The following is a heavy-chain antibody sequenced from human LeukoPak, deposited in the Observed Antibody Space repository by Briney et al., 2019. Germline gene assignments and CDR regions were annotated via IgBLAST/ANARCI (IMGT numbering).Heavy chain of an antibody. J-gene: IGHJ3*02. D-gene: IGHD3-22*01. CDR1: GGSISSSSYY. V-gene: IGHV4-39*07. CDR3: AGEDYFDSSGYASWRFDI. CDR2: IYYSGST. Sequence: PSETLSLTCTASGGSISSSSYYWGWIRQPPGKGLEWIGSIYYSGSTYYNPSLKSRVTISVDTSKNQFSLKLTSVTTADTAVYYCAGEDYFDSSGYASWRFDIWGQGTMVTVSS.